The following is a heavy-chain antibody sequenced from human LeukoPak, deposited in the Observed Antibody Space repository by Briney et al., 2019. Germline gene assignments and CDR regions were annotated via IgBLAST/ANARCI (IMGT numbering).Heavy chain of an antibody. D-gene: IGHD3-10*01. CDR2: ISSSSSTI. CDR3: AREAGTITMVRGVMNDAFDI. Sequence: GGSLRLSCAASGFTFSSYSMNWVRQAPGKGLEWVSYISSSSSTIYYADSVKGRFTISRDNAKNSLYLQMNSLRAEDTAVYYCAREAGTITMVRGVMNDAFDIWGQGTMVTVSS. J-gene: IGHJ3*02. V-gene: IGHV3-48*04. CDR1: GFTFSSYS.